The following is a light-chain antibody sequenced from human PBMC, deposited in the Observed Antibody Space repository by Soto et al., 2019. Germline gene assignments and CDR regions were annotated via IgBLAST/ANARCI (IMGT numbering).Light chain of an antibody. J-gene: IGLJ1*01. CDR3: SSYISSRTPSDV. CDR2: EVS. Sequence: QSVLTQPASVSGSPGQSITISCTGTTSDVGGYNSVSWYQQFPGKAPKVMIYEVSNRPSGVSNRFSGSKSGNTASLTISGLQAEDEADYYCSSYISSRTPSDVVGTGTKVTVL. V-gene: IGLV2-14*01. CDR1: TSDVGGYNS.